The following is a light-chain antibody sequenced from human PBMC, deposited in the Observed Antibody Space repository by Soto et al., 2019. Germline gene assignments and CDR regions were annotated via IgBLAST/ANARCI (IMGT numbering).Light chain of an antibody. J-gene: IGKJ5*01. Sequence: DIQMTQSPSSLSASVGDRVTITCRASQGISSFVAWYQQKPGKVPRLLISGASTLQSGVPSRFSCSGSGTDFTLTITSLQPEDVATYYCQKYSSVINFGQGIRLEIK. V-gene: IGKV1-27*01. CDR1: QGISSF. CDR2: GAS. CDR3: QKYSSVIN.